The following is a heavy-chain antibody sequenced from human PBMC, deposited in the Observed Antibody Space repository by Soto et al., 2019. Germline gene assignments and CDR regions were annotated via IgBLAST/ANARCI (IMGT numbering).Heavy chain of an antibody. CDR2: IYADGRT. CDR3: ARGGFTGLLFDH. Sequence: PGGSLRLSCAASGFNVSNKYMSWVRRAPGKGLEWVSAIYADGRTFYADSVKGRFTISRDNSKNTLFLQMSSLRAEETAVYYCARGGFTGLLFDHWGQGSLVTVSS. D-gene: IGHD3-10*01. J-gene: IGHJ4*02. V-gene: IGHV3-53*01. CDR1: GFNVSNKY.